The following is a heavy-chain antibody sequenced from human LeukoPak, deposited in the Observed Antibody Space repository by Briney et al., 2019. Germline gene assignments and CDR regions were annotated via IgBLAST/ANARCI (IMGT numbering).Heavy chain of an antibody. CDR3: ARGKGTGYKIRGVGAYFDY. V-gene: IGHV1-69*13. Sequence: SVKVSCKASGGTFSSYAISWVRQAPGQGLEWMGGIIPILGTAKYAQKFQGRVTITADESTSTAYMELSSLRSEDTAVYYCARGKGTGYKIRGVGAYFDYWGQGTLVTVSS. CDR1: GGTFSSYA. D-gene: IGHD5-24*01. J-gene: IGHJ4*02. CDR2: IIPILGTA.